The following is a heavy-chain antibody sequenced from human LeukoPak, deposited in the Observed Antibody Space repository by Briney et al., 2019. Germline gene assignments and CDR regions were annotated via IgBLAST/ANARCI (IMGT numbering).Heavy chain of an antibody. V-gene: IGHV3-49*04. J-gene: IGHJ4*02. CDR3: ARSPSYYGSVFDY. CDR1: GFTFGDYS. D-gene: IGHD3-10*01. CDR2: IRSKAYGGTT. Sequence: GGSLRLSCTASGFTFGDYSMNWVHQAPGKGLEWVGFIRSKAYGGTTEYAASVKGRFTISRDDSKSIAYLQMSSLKTDDTAVYYCARSPSYYGSVFDYWGQGTLVTVSS.